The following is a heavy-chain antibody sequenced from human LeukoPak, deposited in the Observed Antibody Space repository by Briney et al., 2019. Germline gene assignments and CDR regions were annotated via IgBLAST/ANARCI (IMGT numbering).Heavy chain of an antibody. CDR1: GGSISSSTYY. V-gene: IGHV4-39*01. J-gene: IGHJ5*02. Sequence: SETLSLTCTVSGGSISSSTYYWGWIRQPPGKGLEWTGSIYYSGSTYYNPSLKSRVTISIDTPKNQFSLRLTSVTAADTAVYHCATIAVVGKPTPWGQGTLVTVSS. D-gene: IGHD6-19*01. CDR2: IYYSGST. CDR3: ATIAVVGKPTP.